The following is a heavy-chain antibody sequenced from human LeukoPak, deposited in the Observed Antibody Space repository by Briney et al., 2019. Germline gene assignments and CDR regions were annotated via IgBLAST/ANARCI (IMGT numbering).Heavy chain of an antibody. V-gene: IGHV3-30*04. CDR1: GFTFSTYA. CDR3: ARDPPNDDSGYDYYFDY. CDR2: ILYDGSNK. J-gene: IGHJ4*02. Sequence: GGSLRLSCAASGFTFSTYAMHWVRQAPGKGLEWVAVILYDGSNKYYADSVKGRFTISRDNSKNTLYLQMNSLRAEDTAVYYCARDPPNDDSGYDYYFDYWGQGTLVTVSS. D-gene: IGHD5-12*01.